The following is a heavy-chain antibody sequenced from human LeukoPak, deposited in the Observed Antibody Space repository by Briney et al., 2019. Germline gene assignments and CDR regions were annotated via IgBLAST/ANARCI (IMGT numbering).Heavy chain of an antibody. CDR2: IYYSGST. J-gene: IGHJ5*02. V-gene: IGHV4-39*01. CDR1: GGSISSSSYY. Sequence: SETLSLTCTVSGGSISSSSYYWGWIRQPPGKGLEWIGSIYYSGSTYYNPSLKSRVTISVDTSKNQFSLKLSSVTAADTAVYYCAREPDIVVVPASFAEGNWFDPWGQGTLVTVSS. D-gene: IGHD2-2*01. CDR3: AREPDIVVVPASFAEGNWFDP.